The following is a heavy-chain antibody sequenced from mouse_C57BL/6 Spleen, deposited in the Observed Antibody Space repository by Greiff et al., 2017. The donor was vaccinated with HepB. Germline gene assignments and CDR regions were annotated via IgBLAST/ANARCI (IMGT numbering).Heavy chain of an antibody. V-gene: IGHV5-17*01. D-gene: IGHD1-1*01. CDR1: GFTFSDYG. CDR2: ISSGSSTI. J-gene: IGHJ1*03. CDR3: ALTHYYGSRYFDV. Sequence: EVKVVESGGGLVKPGGSLKLSCAASGFTFSDYGMHWVRQAPEKGLEWVAYISSGSSTIYYADTVKGRFTISRDNAKNTLFLQMTSLRSEDTAMYYCALTHYYGSRYFDVWGTGTTVTVSS.